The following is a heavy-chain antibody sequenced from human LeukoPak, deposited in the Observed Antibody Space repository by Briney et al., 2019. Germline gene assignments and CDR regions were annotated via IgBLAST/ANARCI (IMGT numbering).Heavy chain of an antibody. CDR3: ARASIIGESYYKAHYGMDV. D-gene: IGHD3-10*01. J-gene: IGHJ6*02. CDR1: GYTFTSYG. CDR2: ISAYNGNT. Sequence: AASVKVSCKASGYTFTSYGISWVRQAPGQGLEWMGWISAYNGNTNYAQKLQGRVTMTTDTSTSTAYMELRSLRSDDTAVYYCARASIIGESYYKAHYGMDVWGQGTTVTVSS. V-gene: IGHV1-18*01.